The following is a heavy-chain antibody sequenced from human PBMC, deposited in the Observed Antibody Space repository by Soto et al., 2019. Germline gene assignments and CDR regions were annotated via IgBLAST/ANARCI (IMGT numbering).Heavy chain of an antibody. V-gene: IGHV1-46*01. CDR1: RDTFTSYY. CDR2: INPHGGST. Sequence: ASVKVSCKAPRDTFTSYYSNWVRQAPGQGLEWMGVINPHGGSTAYAQKFKGRVTLTRDTSASTVYMEVSSLTSEDTAMYYCARSSGGNFGIIIQGNNWFAPWGQGTLVTVYS. CDR3: ARSSGGNFGIIIQGNNWFAP. D-gene: IGHD3-3*01. J-gene: IGHJ5*02.